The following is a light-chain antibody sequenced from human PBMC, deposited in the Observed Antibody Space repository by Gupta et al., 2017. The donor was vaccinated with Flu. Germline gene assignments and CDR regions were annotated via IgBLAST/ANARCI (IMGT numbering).Light chain of an antibody. V-gene: IGKV3-20*01. CDR2: GAS. CDR1: QSVSSSY. CDR3: QQYGSSPLYS. J-gene: IGKJ2*03. Sequence: EIVLTQSPGTLSLSPGERATLSCRASQSVSSSYLAGYQQKPGQAPRLLIYGASSRATGIPDRFSGSGSGTDFTLTISRLEPEDVAVYYCQQYGSSPLYSFGQGTKPEIK.